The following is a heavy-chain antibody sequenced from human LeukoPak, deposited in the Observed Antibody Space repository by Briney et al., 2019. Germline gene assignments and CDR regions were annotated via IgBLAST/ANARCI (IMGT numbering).Heavy chain of an antibody. Sequence: ASLKVSCKASGYTFTGYYMHWVRQAPGQRLEWMGWINPNSGGTNYAQKFQGRVTMTRDTSISTAYMELSRLRSDDTAVYYCARDRGSPDAFDIWGQGTMVTVSS. CDR3: ARDRGSPDAFDI. CDR1: GYTFTGYY. D-gene: IGHD3-10*01. V-gene: IGHV1-2*02. CDR2: INPNSGGT. J-gene: IGHJ3*02.